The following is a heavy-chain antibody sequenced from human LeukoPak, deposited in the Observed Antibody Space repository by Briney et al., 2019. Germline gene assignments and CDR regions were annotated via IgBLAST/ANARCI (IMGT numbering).Heavy chain of an antibody. CDR2: ISGSGGST. J-gene: IGHJ4*02. CDR1: GFTFSSYA. V-gene: IGHV3-23*01. D-gene: IGHD6-19*01. Sequence: SGGSLRLSCAASGFTFSSYAMSWVRQAPGKGLEWVSAISGSGGSTYYADSVKGRFTISRDNSKNTLYLQMNSLRAEDTAVYYCARVGYSSGWTIDYWGQGTLVTVSS. CDR3: ARVGYSSGWTIDY.